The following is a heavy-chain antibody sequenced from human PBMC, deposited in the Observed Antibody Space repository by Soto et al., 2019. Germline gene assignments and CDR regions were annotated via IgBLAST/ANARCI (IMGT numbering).Heavy chain of an antibody. D-gene: IGHD6-25*01. CDR3: ARDDRIGSLDI. Sequence: ASVKVSCKASGYTFNTYGLSWVRQAPGQGLEWMGWISIYTGNTGYAEKFQGRLTVTRDTSTSTAYMELRSLRSDDTAVYYCARDDRIGSLDIWGQGTMVTVSS. CDR2: ISIYTGNT. V-gene: IGHV1-18*04. J-gene: IGHJ3*02. CDR1: GYTFNTYG.